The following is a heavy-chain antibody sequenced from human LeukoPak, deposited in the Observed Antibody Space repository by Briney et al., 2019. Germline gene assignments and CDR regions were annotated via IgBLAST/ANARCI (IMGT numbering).Heavy chain of an antibody. D-gene: IGHD5-24*01. CDR2: INYSGTT. J-gene: IGHJ4*02. V-gene: IGHV4-39*01. CDR3: ARLRDGRWLLEY. Sequence: MPSETLSLTCTASGGSISSSGYYWGWIRQPPGKGLEWIASINYSGTTYYNPPLKSRVTISEDRSKNQFSLKLSSVTAADTAVYYCARLRDGRWLLEYWGQGTLVTVSS. CDR1: GGSISSSGYY.